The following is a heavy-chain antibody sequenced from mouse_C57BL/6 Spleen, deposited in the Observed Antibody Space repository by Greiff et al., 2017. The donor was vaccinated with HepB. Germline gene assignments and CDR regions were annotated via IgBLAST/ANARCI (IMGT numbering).Heavy chain of an antibody. J-gene: IGHJ4*01. CDR1: GYSFTDYN. CDR2: INPNYGTT. Sequence: EVQLQQSGPELVKPGASVKISCKASGYSFTDYNMNWVKQSNGKSLEWIGVINPNYGTTSYNQKFKGKATLTVDQSSSTAYMQLNSLTSEDSAVYYWARSGDPSPHYYAMDYWGQGTSVTVSS. CDR3: ARSGDPSPHYYAMDY. V-gene: IGHV1-39*01. D-gene: IGHD1-3*01.